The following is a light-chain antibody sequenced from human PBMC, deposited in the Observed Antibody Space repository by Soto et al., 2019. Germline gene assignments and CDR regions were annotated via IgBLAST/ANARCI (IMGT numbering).Light chain of an antibody. V-gene: IGLV2-23*02. CDR2: EVS. J-gene: IGLJ3*02. Sequence: QSALTQPASVSGSPGQSITISCTGTSSDVGSYNLVSWYQQHPGKAPKLMIYEVSKRPSGVSNRFSGSKSGNTASLTISGLQAEDEADYYCCSYAGSNSWVFGGGTQLTVL. CDR1: SSDVGSYNL. CDR3: CSYAGSNSWV.